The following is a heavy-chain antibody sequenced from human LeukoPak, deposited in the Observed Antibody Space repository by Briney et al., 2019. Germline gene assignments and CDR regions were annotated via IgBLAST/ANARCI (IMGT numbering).Heavy chain of an antibody. Sequence: SETLSLTCTVSGYSISSGYYWGWIRQPPGKGLEWIGNIYHSGRTYDNPSLKSRVTISVDRSKNQFSLKLSSVTAADTAVYYCARDGVRRDAFDIWGQGTMVTVSS. J-gene: IGHJ3*02. CDR3: ARDGVRRDAFDI. V-gene: IGHV4-38-2*02. D-gene: IGHD2-21*01. CDR2: IYHSGRT. CDR1: GYSISSGYY.